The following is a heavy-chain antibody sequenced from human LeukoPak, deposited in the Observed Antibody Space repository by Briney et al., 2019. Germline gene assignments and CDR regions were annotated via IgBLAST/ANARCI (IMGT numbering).Heavy chain of an antibody. CDR3: ARGVPVLRFLEWSRHPYNWFDP. Sequence: PSDSLSLACAVYGASVSGYYWSWIRQPPGNGREWIGVINHSGRTNYHLSLKSRVIISVDTSKNQFSLKLSSVTAADTAVYYCARGVPVLRFLEWSRHPYNWFDPWGQGTLVTVSS. J-gene: IGHJ5*02. V-gene: IGHV4-34*01. D-gene: IGHD3-3*01. CDR2: INHSGRT. CDR1: GASVSGYY.